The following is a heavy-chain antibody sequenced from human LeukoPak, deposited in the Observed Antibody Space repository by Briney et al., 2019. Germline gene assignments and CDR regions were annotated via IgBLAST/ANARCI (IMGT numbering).Heavy chain of an antibody. D-gene: IGHD3-22*01. J-gene: IGHJ1*01. V-gene: IGHV3-74*01. Sequence: GGSLRVSCAASGFTFSSYWMHWVRQAPGKGLVWVSRIKSDGSTDYADSVKGRFTISRDNAKNTLSLQMNSLRAEDTGVYYCARAPSEIGGYYPEYFRHWGQGTLVTVSS. CDR2: IKSDGST. CDR1: GFTFSSYW. CDR3: ARAPSEIGGYYPEYFRH.